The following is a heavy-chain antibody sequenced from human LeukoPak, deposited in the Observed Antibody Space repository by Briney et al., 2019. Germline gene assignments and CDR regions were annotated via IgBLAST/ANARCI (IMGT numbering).Heavy chain of an antibody. CDR3: ARHGSPYGGESYYYAMDV. Sequence: SETLSLTCTVSGGSISGHYWSWIRQSPGKGLEWIGYMYYSGNTDYNPSLKSRVTISVDTSKNQFSLKLSSVTAADTAVYYCARHGSPYGGESYYYAMDVWGQGTTVTVSS. J-gene: IGHJ6*02. CDR2: MYYSGNT. CDR1: GGSISGHY. V-gene: IGHV4-59*08. D-gene: IGHD4-23*01.